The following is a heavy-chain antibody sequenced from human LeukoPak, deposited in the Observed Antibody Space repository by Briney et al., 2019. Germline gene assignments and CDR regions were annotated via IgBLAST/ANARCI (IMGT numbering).Heavy chain of an antibody. Sequence: PGGSLRLSCAASGFTFNTYTMNWVRQAPGKGLEWVSYISGSSGIIDYADSVKGRFTISRDNSKNTLYLQMNSLRAEDTAVYYCARATPGPWGQGTLVTVSS. CDR3: ARATPGP. J-gene: IGHJ5*02. CDR1: GFTFNTYT. V-gene: IGHV3-48*01. CDR2: ISGSSGII.